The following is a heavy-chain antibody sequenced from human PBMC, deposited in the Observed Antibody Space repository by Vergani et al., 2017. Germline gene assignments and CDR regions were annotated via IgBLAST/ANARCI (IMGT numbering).Heavy chain of an antibody. CDR3: AKAGSVTSGSLQYNFYMGV. CDR2: ISNDGSKK. J-gene: IGHJ6*03. V-gene: IGHV3-30*18. D-gene: IGHD3-10*01. CDR1: GFSFSSHA. Sequence: QVQLAESGGGRVQPGRSLRLSCAASGFSFSSHAIHWVRQAPGKGLEWVAVISNDGSKKYYADSVKGRLTISSDNSKNTLDLQMNSLRTQDTAVYYCAKAGSVTSGSLQYNFYMGVLGKGATVTVS.